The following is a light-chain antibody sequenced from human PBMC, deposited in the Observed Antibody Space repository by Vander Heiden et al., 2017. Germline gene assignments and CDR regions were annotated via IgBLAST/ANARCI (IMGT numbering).Light chain of an antibody. CDR3: QVWDSSSDHPV. V-gene: IGLV3-21*02. J-gene: IGLJ2*01. CDR2: DDS. CDR1: NRGSKS. Sequence: SYVLPQPPSVSVAPGQTASITCGGNNRGSKSVHWYQQKPGQAPVLVVYDDSDRPSGIPERFSGSNSGNTATLTISRVEAGDEADYYCQVWDSSSDHPVFGGGTKLTVL.